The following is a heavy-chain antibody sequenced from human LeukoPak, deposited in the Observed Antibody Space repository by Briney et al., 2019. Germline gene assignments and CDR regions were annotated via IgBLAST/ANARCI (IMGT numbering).Heavy chain of an antibody. Sequence: GGSLRLSCAASGFTFSSYEMNWVRQAPGKGLEWVSYISSSGSTIYYADSVKGRFTISRDNAKNSLYLQMNSLRAEDTAVYYCARAEGVTMVRGVIITQNYDAFDIWGQGTMVTVSS. CDR1: GFTFSSYE. CDR3: ARAEGVTMVRGVIITQNYDAFDI. D-gene: IGHD3-10*01. V-gene: IGHV3-48*03. CDR2: ISSSGSTI. J-gene: IGHJ3*02.